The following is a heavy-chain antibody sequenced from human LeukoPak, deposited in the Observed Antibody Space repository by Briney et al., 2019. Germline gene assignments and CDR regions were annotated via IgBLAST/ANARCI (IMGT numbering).Heavy chain of an antibody. D-gene: IGHD2-2*01. V-gene: IGHV1-46*01. CDR3: ARVPDCSSTSCSSFDY. CDR1: GYTFTGYY. CDR2: INPSGGST. Sequence: ASVKVSCKASGYTFTGYYMHWVRQAPGQGLEWMGIINPSGGSTSYAQKFQGRVTMTRDTSTSTVYMELSSLRSEDTAVYYCARVPDCSSTSCSSFDYWGQGTLVTVSS. J-gene: IGHJ4*02.